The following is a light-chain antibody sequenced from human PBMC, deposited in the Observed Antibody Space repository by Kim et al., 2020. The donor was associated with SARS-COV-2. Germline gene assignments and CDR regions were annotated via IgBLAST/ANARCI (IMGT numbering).Light chain of an antibody. Sequence: GDRVTITCRASQSISSWLAWYQQKPGKAPKLLIYDASSLESGVPSRFSGSGSGTEVTLTISSLQPDDFATYYCQQYNSYWTFGQGTKVDSK. CDR2: DAS. V-gene: IGKV1-5*01. CDR1: QSISSW. CDR3: QQYNSYWT. J-gene: IGKJ1*01.